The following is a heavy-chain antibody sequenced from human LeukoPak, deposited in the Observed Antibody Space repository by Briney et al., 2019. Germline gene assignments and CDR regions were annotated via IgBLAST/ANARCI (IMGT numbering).Heavy chain of an antibody. V-gene: IGHV3-30*03. CDR3: ARTYYYDSTDYYFFDY. CDR1: GFTFSSYG. J-gene: IGHJ4*02. CDR2: ISYDGSNK. Sequence: PGGSLRLSCAASGFTFSSYGMHWVRQAPGRGLEWVALISYDGSNKYYADSVKGRFAISRDNSKNTLYLQMNSLRAEDTAVYYCARTYYYDSTDYYFFDYWGQGTLVTVSS. D-gene: IGHD3-22*01.